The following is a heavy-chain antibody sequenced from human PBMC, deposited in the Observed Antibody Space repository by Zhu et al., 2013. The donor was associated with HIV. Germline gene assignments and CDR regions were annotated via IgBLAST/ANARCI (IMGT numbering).Heavy chain of an antibody. CDR2: INPSGGST. V-gene: IGHV1-46*01. J-gene: IGHJ4*02. Sequence: QVQLVQSGXEVRSLGPSVKVSCKASGYTFTSYYMHWVRQAPGQGLEWMGIINPSGGSTSYAQKFQGRVTMTRDTSTSTVYMELSSLRSEDTAVYYCARRDPGGIAEQTGGGFDYWGQGTLVTVSS. CDR1: GYTFTSYY. D-gene: IGHD6-13*01. CDR3: ARRDPGGIAEQTGGGFDY.